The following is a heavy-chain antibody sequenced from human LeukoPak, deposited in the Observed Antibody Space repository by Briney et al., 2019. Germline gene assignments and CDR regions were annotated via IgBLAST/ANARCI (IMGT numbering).Heavy chain of an antibody. CDR1: GGTFSSYA. CDR3: ARVIGVPAAIYPYYYYYYMDV. Sequence: SVKVSCKASGGTFSSYAISWVRQAPGQGLEWMGGIIPIFGTANYAQKFQGRVTITTDESTSTAYMELSSLRSEDTAVYYCARVIGVPAAIYPYYYYYYMDVWGKGTTVTVSS. CDR2: IIPIFGTA. J-gene: IGHJ6*03. V-gene: IGHV1-69*05. D-gene: IGHD2-2*01.